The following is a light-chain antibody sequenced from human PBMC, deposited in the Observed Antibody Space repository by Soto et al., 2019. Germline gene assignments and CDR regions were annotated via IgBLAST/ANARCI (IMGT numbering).Light chain of an antibody. J-gene: IGKJ2*01. CDR1: QSVSSY. CDR2: DAS. V-gene: IGKV3-11*01. Sequence: EIVLTQSPATLSLSPGERATLSCRASQSVSSYLAWYQQKPGQAPRLLIYDASNRATGIPARFSGSGSGTDFTLTISSLEPEDFAVYYCQQRSNWPPGYTFGQ. CDR3: QQRSNWPPGYT.